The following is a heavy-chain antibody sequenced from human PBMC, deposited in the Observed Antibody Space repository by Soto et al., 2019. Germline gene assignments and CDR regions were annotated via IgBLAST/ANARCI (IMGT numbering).Heavy chain of an antibody. CDR3: AKDQGGITVTPPSRY. J-gene: IGHJ4*02. CDR1: GFMFSSYG. CDR2: ISYEGSKK. D-gene: IGHD4-17*01. Sequence: QVQLVESGGGVVQPGRSLRLSCAASGFMFSSYGMHWVRQAPGKGLEWVPVISYEGSKKYYADSVKGRFTISRDNSKNTLHLQMNSLRVEDTAVYYCAKDQGGITVTPPSRYWGQGTLVTVSS. V-gene: IGHV3-30*18.